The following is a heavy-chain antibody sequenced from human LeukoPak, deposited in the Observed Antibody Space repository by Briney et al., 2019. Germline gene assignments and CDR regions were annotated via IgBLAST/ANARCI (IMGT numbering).Heavy chain of an antibody. D-gene: IGHD5-24*01. J-gene: IGHJ4*02. Sequence: GGSLRLSCAVSGFTFSSYSMNWVRQAPGKGLEWVSSISSSSSYIYYADSVKGRFTISRDNSKNMLYLQMNNLRGEDTAIYYCAKDLSATIGNFYYFDYWGQGTLVIVSS. V-gene: IGHV3-21*01. CDR2: ISSSSSYI. CDR3: AKDLSATIGNFYYFDY. CDR1: GFTFSSYS.